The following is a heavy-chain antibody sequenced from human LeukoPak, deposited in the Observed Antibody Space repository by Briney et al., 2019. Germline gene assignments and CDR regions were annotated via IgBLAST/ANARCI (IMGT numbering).Heavy chain of an antibody. V-gene: IGHV4-59*01. J-gene: IGHJ6*01. CDR1: GGSISSYY. Sequence: PSETLSLTCTVSGGSISSYYWSWIRQPPGKGLEWIGYIYYSGSSNYNPSLKSRVTILVDTSKNQFSLKLSSVTAADTAVYYCARDTISATPPYYYYGMDVWGQGTTVIVSS. D-gene: IGHD3-3*01. CDR2: IYYSGSS. CDR3: ARDTISATPPYYYYGMDV.